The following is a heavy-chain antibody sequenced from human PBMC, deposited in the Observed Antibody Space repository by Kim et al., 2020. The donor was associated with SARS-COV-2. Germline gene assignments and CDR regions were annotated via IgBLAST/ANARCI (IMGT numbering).Heavy chain of an antibody. CDR1: GFTFSTYN. Sequence: GGSLRLSCAASGFTFSTYNMNWVRRAPGKGLEWVSYISSSRSTIYYADSVKGRFTISRDNAKNSLYLQMNSLRDEDTAVYYCARAPYCSGGSCYFDYWGQGTLVTVSS. CDR2: ISSSRSTI. CDR3: ARAPYCSGGSCYFDY. D-gene: IGHD2-15*01. J-gene: IGHJ4*02. V-gene: IGHV3-48*02.